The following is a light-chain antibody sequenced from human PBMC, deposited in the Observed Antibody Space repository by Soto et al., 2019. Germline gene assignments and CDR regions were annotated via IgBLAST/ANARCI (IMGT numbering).Light chain of an antibody. J-gene: IGKJ4*01. CDR2: DAS. CDR1: QTIRNY. CDR3: QQLNSYPLT. Sequence: DIELIQSPSTLSAFVGDRVTITCRASQTIRNYLAWYQQKPGKAPDLLIYDASSLENEVPSRFSGSGFGTEFTLTISSLQPDDSATYYCQQLNSYPLTFGGGTKVDIK. V-gene: IGKV1-5*01.